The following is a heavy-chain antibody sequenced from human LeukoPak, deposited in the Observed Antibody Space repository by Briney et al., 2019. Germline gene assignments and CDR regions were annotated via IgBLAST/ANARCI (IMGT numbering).Heavy chain of an antibody. CDR1: GYTFTSYG. J-gene: IGHJ4*02. D-gene: IGHD3-10*01. Sequence: ASVKVSCKASGYTFTSYGISWVRQAPGQGLEWMGWISAYKGNTNYAQKLQGRVTMTTDTSTSTAYMELRSLRSDDTAVYYCARHGSGSYYNLPTDYWGQGTLVTVSS. CDR2: ISAYKGNT. CDR3: ARHGSGSYYNLPTDY. V-gene: IGHV1-18*01.